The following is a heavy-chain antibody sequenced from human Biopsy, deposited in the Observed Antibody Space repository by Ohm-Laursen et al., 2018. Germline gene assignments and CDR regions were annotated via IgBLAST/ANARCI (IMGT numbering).Heavy chain of an antibody. CDR2: ISWNSGSK. Sequence: SLRLSCAAFGFTFDDYAMHWVRQARAKGLEWVSGISWNSGSKGYADSVKGRFTISRDSAKNSLYLQMNSLRTEDTALYYCAKGAGSSRSQGFDYWGQGILVTVSS. CDR1: GFTFDDYA. CDR3: AKGAGSSRSQGFDY. J-gene: IGHJ4*02. D-gene: IGHD6-13*01. V-gene: IGHV3-9*01.